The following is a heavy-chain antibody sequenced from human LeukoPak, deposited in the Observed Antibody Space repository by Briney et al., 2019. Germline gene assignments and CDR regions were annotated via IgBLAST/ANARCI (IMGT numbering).Heavy chain of an antibody. CDR2: IYTSGST. CDR3: ARDIGYSSSSFDY. CDR1: GGSISSGGYY. J-gene: IGHJ4*02. D-gene: IGHD6-6*01. V-gene: IGHV4-61*02. Sequence: SETLSLTCTVSGGSISSGGYYWSWIRQPAGKGLEWIGRIYTSGSTNYNPSLKSRVTMSVDTSKNQFSLKLSSVTAADTAVYYCARDIGYSSSSFDYWGQGTLVTVSS.